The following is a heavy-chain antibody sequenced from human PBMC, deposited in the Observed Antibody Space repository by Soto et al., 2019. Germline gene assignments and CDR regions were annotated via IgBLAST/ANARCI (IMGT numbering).Heavy chain of an antibody. Sequence: SGPTLVKPTQTLTLTCTFSGFSLSTSGVGVGWIRQPPGKALEWLALIYWDDDKRYSPSLKSRLTITKDTSKNQVVLTMTNMDPVDTATYYCAHSQRVDDFWSGYSNFDYWGQGTLVTVSS. D-gene: IGHD3-3*01. CDR1: GFSLSTSGVG. CDR2: IYWDDDK. CDR3: AHSQRVDDFWSGYSNFDY. J-gene: IGHJ4*02. V-gene: IGHV2-5*02.